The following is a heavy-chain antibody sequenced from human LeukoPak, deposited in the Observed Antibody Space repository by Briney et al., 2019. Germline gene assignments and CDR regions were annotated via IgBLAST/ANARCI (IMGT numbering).Heavy chain of an antibody. J-gene: IGHJ4*02. CDR1: GFSFISFA. Sequence: GGSLSLSCPASGFSFISFAMSWVRRGPARGLEWVSSIRSNGETFYADSVKGRFTLSSDRSRNMLHPQLNNLRAEDTAIYYFAKARWGSKTHAVRWGQGTLVTVSS. V-gene: IGHV3-23*01. D-gene: IGHD3-10*01. CDR3: AKARWGSKTHAVR. CDR2: IRSNGET.